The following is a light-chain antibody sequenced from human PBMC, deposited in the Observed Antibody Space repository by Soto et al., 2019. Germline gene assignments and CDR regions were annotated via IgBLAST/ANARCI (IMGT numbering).Light chain of an antibody. J-gene: IGKJ1*01. CDR1: QSISSW. V-gene: IGKV1-5*01. Sequence: DSHITQSPATLSSSVGNRDTSTCGASQSISSWLAWYQQKPGEATKLLIFNASSLQRGVPSRFSGSGSGTDFTLTIRCLQSEDFATYYCQQYYSYPQTFGQGTKVDI. CDR2: NAS. CDR3: QQYYSYPQT.